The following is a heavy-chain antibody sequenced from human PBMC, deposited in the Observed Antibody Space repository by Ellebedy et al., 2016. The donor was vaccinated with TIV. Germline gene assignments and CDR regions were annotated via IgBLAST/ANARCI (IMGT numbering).Heavy chain of an antibody. Sequence: GESLKISXVASGFILSDHYMDWVRQPPGRGLEWVGRSRHKANSYTTEYAASVKGRFTISRDDSKNSLYLQMNSLKTEDTAVYYCAKPIGQMTQFQHTMDVWGQGTTVTVSS. CDR1: GFILSDHY. D-gene: IGHD2-21*01. V-gene: IGHV3-72*01. CDR2: SRHKANSYTT. CDR3: AKPIGQMTQFQHTMDV. J-gene: IGHJ6*02.